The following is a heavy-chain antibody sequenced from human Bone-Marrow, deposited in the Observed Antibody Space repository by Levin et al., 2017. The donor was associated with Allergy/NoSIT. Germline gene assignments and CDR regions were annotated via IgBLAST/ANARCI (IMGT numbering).Heavy chain of an antibody. Sequence: GESLKISCAASGFTFGSHEMNWVRQAPGKGLEWISYISSSGTTKYYADSVKGRFTISSKNSLYLQMNSLRAEDTAVYYCAKDQSFDFWSSSYSESAFDIWGQGTVVTVSS. J-gene: IGHJ3*02. D-gene: IGHD3-3*01. V-gene: IGHV3-48*03. CDR2: ISSSGTTK. CDR3: AKDQSFDFWSSSYSESAFDI. CDR1: GFTFGSHE.